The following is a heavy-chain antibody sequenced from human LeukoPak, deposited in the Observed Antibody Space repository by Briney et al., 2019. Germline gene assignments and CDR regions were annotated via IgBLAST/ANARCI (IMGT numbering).Heavy chain of an antibody. CDR1: GFTFSSYA. CDR2: ISGSGGST. J-gene: IGHJ4*02. CDR3: AKPYNWNRRPYYFDY. D-gene: IGHD1-1*01. Sequence: GGSLRLSCAASGFTFSSYAMSWVRQAPGKGLEWVSAISGSGGSTYYADSVKGRFTISRDNSKNTLYLQMNSLRAEDTAVYYCAKPYNWNRRPYYFDYWGQGTLVTVSS. V-gene: IGHV3-23*01.